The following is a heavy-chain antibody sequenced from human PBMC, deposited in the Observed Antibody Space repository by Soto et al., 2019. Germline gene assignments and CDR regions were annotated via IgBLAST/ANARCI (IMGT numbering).Heavy chain of an antibody. CDR1: GDSVSRNSAA. V-gene: IGHV6-1*01. D-gene: IGHD6-13*01. CDR3: ARAPYSSSWYWGYYSGMDV. J-gene: IGHJ6*02. CDR2: TYYRSKWYN. Sequence: QTFSLTCAISGDSVSRNSAAWYWIRQSPSRGLEWLGRTYYRSKWYNDYAVSVKSRITINPDTSKNQFSLQLNSVSPEDTAVYYCARAPYSSSWYWGYYSGMDVWGQGTTLTVSS.